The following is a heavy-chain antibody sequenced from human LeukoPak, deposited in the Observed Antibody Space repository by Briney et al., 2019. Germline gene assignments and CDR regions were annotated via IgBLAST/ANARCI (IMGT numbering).Heavy chain of an antibody. Sequence: GRSLRLSCAASGFTFSSYGMHWVRQAPGKGLEWVAVISYDGSNKYYADSVKGRFTISRDNSKNTLYLQMNSLRAEDTAVYYCAKSQRLVDYWGQGTLVTVSS. D-gene: IGHD6-25*01. CDR2: ISYDGSNK. CDR1: GFTFSSYG. V-gene: IGHV3-30*18. J-gene: IGHJ4*02. CDR3: AKSQRLVDY.